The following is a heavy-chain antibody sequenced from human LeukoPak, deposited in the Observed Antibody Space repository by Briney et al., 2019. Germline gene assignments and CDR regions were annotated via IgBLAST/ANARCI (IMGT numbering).Heavy chain of an antibody. J-gene: IGHJ4*02. Sequence: ASVKVSCKASGYTFTTYDINWVRQATGQGLEWMGWMNPNSGDTGYAQKFQGRITITRNTSITTAHMELSSLRSEDTAVYYCAAHRHQRSGWFDYWGQGPPVTVSS. CDR3: AAHRHQRSGWFDY. V-gene: IGHV1-8*03. CDR1: GYTFTTYD. CDR2: MNPNSGDT. D-gene: IGHD6-19*01.